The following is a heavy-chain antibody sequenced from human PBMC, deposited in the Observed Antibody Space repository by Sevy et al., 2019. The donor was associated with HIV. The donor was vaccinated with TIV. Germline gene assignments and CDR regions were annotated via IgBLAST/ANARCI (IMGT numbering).Heavy chain of an antibody. Sequence: GGSLRLSCAASGYIFSSYGIHWVRQAPGKGLEWVAFLSYDERNKYYADSVKGRFTISGDSSKNTFYLQMNNLRADDTAVYYLAKDRDVLLVPSTMRDEYPGYGMDVWGQGTTVTVSS. J-gene: IGHJ6*02. CDR2: LSYDERNK. CDR3: AKDRDVLLVPSTMRDEYPGYGMDV. V-gene: IGHV3-30*18. CDR1: GYIFSSYG. D-gene: IGHD2-2*01.